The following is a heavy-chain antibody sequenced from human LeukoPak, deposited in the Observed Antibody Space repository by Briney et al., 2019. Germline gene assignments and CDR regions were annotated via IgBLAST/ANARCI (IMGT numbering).Heavy chain of an antibody. Sequence: ASVKVSCKASGYTFTCYYMHWVRQAPGQGLEWMGRINPNSGGTNYAQKFQGRVTMTRDTSISTAYMELGRLRSDDTAVYYCARDKRYFDWTWSYYYGMDVWGQGTTVTVSS. CDR3: ARDKRYFDWTWSYYYGMDV. CDR2: INPNSGGT. V-gene: IGHV1-2*06. D-gene: IGHD3-9*01. CDR1: GYTFTCYY. J-gene: IGHJ6*02.